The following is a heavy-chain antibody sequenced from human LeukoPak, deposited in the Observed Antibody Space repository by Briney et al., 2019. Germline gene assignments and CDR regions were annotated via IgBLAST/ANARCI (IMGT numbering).Heavy chain of an antibody. Sequence: GGSLRLSCAASGFTFSSYAMSWVRQAPGKGLEWVSAISGSGGSTYYADSVKGRFTISRDNSKNTLYLQMNSLRAEGTAVYYCAKDDVVVPAVIEHWGQGTLVTVSS. D-gene: IGHD2-2*01. CDR3: AKDDVVVPAVIEH. V-gene: IGHV3-23*01. CDR1: GFTFSSYA. CDR2: ISGSGGST. J-gene: IGHJ1*01.